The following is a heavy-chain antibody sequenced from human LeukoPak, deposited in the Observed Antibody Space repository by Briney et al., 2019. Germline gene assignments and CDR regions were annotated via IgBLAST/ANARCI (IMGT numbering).Heavy chain of an antibody. D-gene: IGHD1-26*01. J-gene: IGHJ4*02. CDR2: IYYSGST. CDR1: GGSISSYY. Sequence: SETLSLTCTVSGGSISSYYWSWIRQPPGKGLEWIGYIYYSGSTNYKPSLKSRVTISVDTSKNQFSLKLSSVTAADTAVYYCARDKIEGGSHRDWGQGTLVTVSS. V-gene: IGHV4-59*01. CDR3: ARDKIEGGSHRD.